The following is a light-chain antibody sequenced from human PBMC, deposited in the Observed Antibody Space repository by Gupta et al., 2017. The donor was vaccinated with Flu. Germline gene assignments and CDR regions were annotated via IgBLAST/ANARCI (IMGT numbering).Light chain of an antibody. CDR3: QQDGSSPQT. CDR1: QSVSSSS. J-gene: IGKJ1*01. V-gene: IGKV3-20*01. Sequence: EIVLTQSPGTLSLSPGERATLSCRASQSVSSSSLAWYQQKPGQAPRLLIYGASSRATGIPDRFSGSGSGTEFTLTISRLEPEDFAVYYCQQDGSSPQTFGQGTKVEIK. CDR2: GAS.